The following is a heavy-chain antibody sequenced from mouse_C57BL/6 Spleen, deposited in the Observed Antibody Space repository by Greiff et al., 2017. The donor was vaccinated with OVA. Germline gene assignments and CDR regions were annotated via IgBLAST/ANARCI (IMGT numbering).Heavy chain of an antibody. V-gene: IGHV5-4*01. CDR1: GFTFSSYA. Sequence: DVMLVESGGGLVKPGGSLKLSCAASGFTFSSYAMSWVRQTPEKRLEWVATISDGGSYTYYPDNVKGRFTISRDNAENNLYLQMSHLKSEDTAMYYCARERGDGYYGYFDVWGTGTTVTVSS. CDR3: ARERGDGYYGYFDV. CDR2: ISDGGSYT. J-gene: IGHJ1*03. D-gene: IGHD2-3*01.